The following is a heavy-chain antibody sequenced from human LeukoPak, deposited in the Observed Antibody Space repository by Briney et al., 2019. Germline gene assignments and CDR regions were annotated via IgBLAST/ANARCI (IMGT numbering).Heavy chain of an antibody. D-gene: IGHD3-22*01. CDR3: ARDRRYYYDSSGP. V-gene: IGHV3-9*01. Sequence: GGSLRLSCVASGFTFEDYAMHWVRQAPGKGLEWVSGINYSSGTRAYADSVKGRFTISRDNAKNSLYLQMNSLRAEDTAVYYCARDRRYYYDSSGPWGQGTLVTVSS. J-gene: IGHJ5*02. CDR2: INYSSGTR. CDR1: GFTFEDYA.